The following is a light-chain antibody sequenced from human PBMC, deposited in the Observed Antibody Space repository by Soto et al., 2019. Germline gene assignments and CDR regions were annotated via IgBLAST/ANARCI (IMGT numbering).Light chain of an antibody. Sequence: EIVMTQSPATLSVSPGERATLSCKASQSVSSNLAWYQQKPGQAPRLLIYGASTRATDVPARFSGSGSGTEFTLTISSLQSEDFAVYYCQQYNNWPETCGQGTKVDIK. CDR1: QSVSSN. CDR3: QQYNNWPET. CDR2: GAS. V-gene: IGKV3-15*01. J-gene: IGKJ1*01.